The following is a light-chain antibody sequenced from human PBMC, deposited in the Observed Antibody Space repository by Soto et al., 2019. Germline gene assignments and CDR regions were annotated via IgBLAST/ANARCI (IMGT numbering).Light chain of an antibody. CDR1: ETINGW. CDR2: KAS. Sequence: DIQMTQSPSTLSASVGDRVTITCRASETINGWLAWYQQKPGKAPNLLINKASTLESGVPSRFSGSASGTEFTLTLSSLQPDDSATYYCQQHKHYSSTTFGQGTKLEIK. CDR3: QQHKHYSSTT. V-gene: IGKV1-5*03. J-gene: IGKJ2*01.